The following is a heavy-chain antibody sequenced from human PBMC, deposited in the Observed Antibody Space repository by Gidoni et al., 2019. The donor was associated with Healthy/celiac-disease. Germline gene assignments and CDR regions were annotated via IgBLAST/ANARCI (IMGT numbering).Heavy chain of an antibody. CDR3: ARWNYGDYVFDY. CDR2: IYHSGST. V-gene: IGHV4-30-2*01. CDR1: GGSISSGGYS. J-gene: IGHJ4*02. D-gene: IGHD4-17*01. Sequence: QLQRQESGSGLVKPSQTLSLTCAVAGGSISSGGYSWRWIRQPPGKCLEWIGYIYHSGSTSYTPSLTIRVTISVDRSKNQFSLKLSSVTAADTAVYYCARWNYGDYVFDYWGQGTLVTVSS.